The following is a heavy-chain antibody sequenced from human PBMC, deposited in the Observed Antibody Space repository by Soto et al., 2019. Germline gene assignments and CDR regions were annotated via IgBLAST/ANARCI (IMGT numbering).Heavy chain of an antibody. J-gene: IGHJ4*02. Sequence: SATLSLTCAVSGGSISNGGYSWSWIRQPPGKGLEWIGYIYHSGSTYYNPSLKSRVTISVDRSKNQFSLKLSSVTAADTAVYYCARLDSGTNRGDYWGQGTLVTVSS. CDR1: GGSISNGGYS. D-gene: IGHD1-26*01. CDR3: ARLDSGTNRGDY. V-gene: IGHV4-30-2*01. CDR2: IYHSGST.